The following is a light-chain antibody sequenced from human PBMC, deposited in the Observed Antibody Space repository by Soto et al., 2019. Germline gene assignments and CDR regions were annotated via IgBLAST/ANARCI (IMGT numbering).Light chain of an antibody. CDR1: QSVTSSY. CDR3: QQHGNSPFT. J-gene: IGKJ3*01. CDR2: GAS. V-gene: IGKV3-20*01. Sequence: EVVLTQSPGTLSLSPGERANLSCRTSQSVTSSYLAWYQQKPGQAPRLLIYGASTRATGIPDRFFASGSGTDFTLTISRLEPEDFAVYYCQQHGNSPFTFGPGTKVDLK.